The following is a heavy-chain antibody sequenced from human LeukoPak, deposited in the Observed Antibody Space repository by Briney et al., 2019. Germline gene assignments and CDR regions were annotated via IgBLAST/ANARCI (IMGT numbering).Heavy chain of an antibody. V-gene: IGHV1-46*01. D-gene: IGHD6-13*01. CDR1: GYTLTSYY. CDR2: INPSGGST. CDR3: AREEQQLGKIDY. Sequence: ASVKVSCKASGYTLTSYYMHWVRQAPGRGLEWMGIINPSGGSTSYAQKFQGRVTMTRDTSTSTVYMELSSLRSEDTAVYYCAREEQQLGKIDYWGQGTLVTVSS. J-gene: IGHJ4*02.